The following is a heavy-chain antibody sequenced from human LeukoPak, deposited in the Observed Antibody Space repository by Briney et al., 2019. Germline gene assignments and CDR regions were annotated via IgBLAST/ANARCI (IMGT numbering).Heavy chain of an antibody. D-gene: IGHD5-24*01. J-gene: IGHJ6*03. CDR2: ISYDGSNK. V-gene: IGHV3-30*04. Sequence: PGGSLRLSCAASGFTFSSYAMHWVRQAPGKGLEWVAVISYDGSNKYYADSVKGRFTISRDNSKNTLYLQMNSLRAEDTAVYYCARDPGRWLQSSEYYYYYYYMDVWGKGTTVTVSS. CDR3: ARDPGRWLQSSEYYYYYYYMDV. CDR1: GFTFSSYA.